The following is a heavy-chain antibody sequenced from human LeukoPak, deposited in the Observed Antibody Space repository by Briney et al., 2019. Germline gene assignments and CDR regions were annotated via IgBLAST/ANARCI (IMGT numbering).Heavy chain of an antibody. Sequence: PSETLSLTCTVSGGSISSSSYYWGWIRQPPGKGLEWIGRIYYSGSTYYNPSLKSRVTISVGTSKNQFSLKLSSVTAADTAVYYCARLRTLWFGAYYYYYMDVWGKGTTVTVSS. D-gene: IGHD3-10*01. CDR2: IYYSGST. CDR1: GGSISSSSYY. V-gene: IGHV4-39*01. J-gene: IGHJ6*03. CDR3: ARLRTLWFGAYYYYYMDV.